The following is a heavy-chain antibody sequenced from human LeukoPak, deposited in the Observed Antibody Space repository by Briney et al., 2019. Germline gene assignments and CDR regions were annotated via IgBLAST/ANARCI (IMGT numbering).Heavy chain of an antibody. D-gene: IGHD3-22*01. CDR3: AIIHGYYYDSSGYPANP. CDR2: MNPNSGNT. CDR1: GYTFTSYD. Sequence: VASVKVSCKASGYTFTSYDINWVRQATGQGLEWMGWMNPNSGNTGYAQKFQGRVTITRNTSISTAYMELSSLRSEDTAVYYCAIIHGYYYDSSGYPANPWGQGTLVTVSS. J-gene: IGHJ5*02. V-gene: IGHV1-8*03.